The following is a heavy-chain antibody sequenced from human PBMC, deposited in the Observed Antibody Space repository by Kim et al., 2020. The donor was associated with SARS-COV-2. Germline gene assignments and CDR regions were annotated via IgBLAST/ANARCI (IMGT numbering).Heavy chain of an antibody. V-gene: IGHV3-30*18. D-gene: IGHD5-18*01. CDR3: AKGILYSYGVLDY. J-gene: IGHJ4*02. CDR1: GFTFSSYG. CDR2: ISYDGSNK. Sequence: GGSLRLSCAASGFTFSSYGMHWVRQAPGKGLEWVAVISYDGSNKYYADSVKGRFTISRDNSKNTLYLQMNSLRAEDTAVYYCAKGILYSYGVLDYWGQGTLVTVSS.